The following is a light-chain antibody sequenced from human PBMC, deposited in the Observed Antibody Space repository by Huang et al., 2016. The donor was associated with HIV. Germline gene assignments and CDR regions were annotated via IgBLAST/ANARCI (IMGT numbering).Light chain of an antibody. V-gene: IGKV3-15*01. CDR3: QQYRNWPPVT. J-gene: IGKJ1*01. Sequence: IVMTQSPDTLSVSPGEKATLSCRAGQNIGHSLAWYQQKPGQRPTLLIYGTSNRATGIPGRFSGSGSGTEFTLTINGLQSDDFGVYYCQQYRNWPPVTFGQGTKVEI. CDR2: GTS. CDR1: QNIGHS.